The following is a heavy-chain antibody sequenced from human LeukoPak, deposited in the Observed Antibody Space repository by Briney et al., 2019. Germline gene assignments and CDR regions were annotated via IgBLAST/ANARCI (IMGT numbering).Heavy chain of an antibody. CDR3: VRVHCGGDCYSAPYTFDL. Sequence: ASVKVSCKASGYTFTSYYMHWVRQAPGQGLEWMGLINPTGGSTSYAQRFQGRISMSRDTSKNQFSLKLSSVTAADTAVYYCVRVHCGGDCYSAPYTFDLWGRGTLVTVSS. J-gene: IGHJ2*01. D-gene: IGHD2-21*02. CDR2: INPTGGST. V-gene: IGHV1-46*01. CDR1: GYTFTSYY.